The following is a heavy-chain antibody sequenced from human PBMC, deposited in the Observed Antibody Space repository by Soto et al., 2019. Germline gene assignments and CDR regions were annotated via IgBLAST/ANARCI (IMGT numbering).Heavy chain of an antibody. Sequence: EAQLVESGGGLVQPGGSLRLSCVASGLTFSDHWMQWVRQVPGERPAWVSRINSDGSVTADADSVRGRVTISRDNAKNTLSLQISSLGVDDTAMYYCVRQYSAYDIWGQGTMVTVSS. V-gene: IGHV3-74*03. CDR1: GLTFSDHW. J-gene: IGHJ3*02. D-gene: IGHD4-4*01. CDR2: INSDGSVT. CDR3: VRQYSAYDI.